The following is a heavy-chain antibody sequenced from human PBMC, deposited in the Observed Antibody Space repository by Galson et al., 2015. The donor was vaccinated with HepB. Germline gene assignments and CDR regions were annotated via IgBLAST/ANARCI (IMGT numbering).Heavy chain of an antibody. J-gene: IGHJ3*02. CDR3: ARDLTSSSDAFDI. V-gene: IGHV1-2*02. CDR1: GYTFTNYA. CDR2: INPNSGGT. Sequence: SVKVSCKASGYTFTNYAIHWVRQAPGQGLEWMGWINPNSGGTNYAQKFQGRVTMTRDTSISTAYMELSRLRSDDTAVYYCARDLTSSSDAFDIWGQGTMVTVSS. D-gene: IGHD6-13*01.